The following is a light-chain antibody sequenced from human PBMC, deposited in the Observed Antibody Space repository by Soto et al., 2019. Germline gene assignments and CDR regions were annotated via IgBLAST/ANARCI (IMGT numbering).Light chain of an antibody. V-gene: IGKV1-5*03. CDR1: ESSSSW. CDR2: KAS. Sequence: DIQMTQSPSTLSASVGDRVSITCRASESSSSWLAWYQQKPGKAPKILINKASNLESGVPSRFSGSGSGTEFTLTISSLQPDDFATYYCQQYNPYPLTFGGGTKVEIK. J-gene: IGKJ4*01. CDR3: QQYNPYPLT.